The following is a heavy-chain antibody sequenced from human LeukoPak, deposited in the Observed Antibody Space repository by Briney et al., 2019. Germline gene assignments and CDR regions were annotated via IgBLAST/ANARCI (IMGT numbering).Heavy chain of an antibody. CDR1: EFTVSSNY. CDR2: IYSGSST. Sequence: GGSLRLSCAASEFTVSSNYMSWDRQAPGKGLEWVSVIYSGSSTYYADSVKGRFTISRDNSKNTLYLQMNSLRAEDTAVYYCARDFYDYVWGSYRPQTTGDYWGQGTLVTVSS. D-gene: IGHD3-16*02. CDR3: ARDFYDYVWGSYRPQTTGDY. V-gene: IGHV3-53*01. J-gene: IGHJ4*02.